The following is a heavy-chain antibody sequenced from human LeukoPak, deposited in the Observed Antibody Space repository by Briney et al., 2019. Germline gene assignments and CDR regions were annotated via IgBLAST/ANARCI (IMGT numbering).Heavy chain of an antibody. D-gene: IGHD3-3*01. CDR3: ARAQFDDFWSGYGLDY. J-gene: IGHJ4*02. CDR1: GGSFSGYY. Sequence: SETLSLTCAVYGGSFSGYYWSWIRQPPGKGLERIGEINHSGSTNYNPSLRSRVTISVDTSKNQFSLKLSSVTAADTAVYYCARAQFDDFWSGYGLDYWGQGTLVTVSS. V-gene: IGHV4-34*01. CDR2: INHSGST.